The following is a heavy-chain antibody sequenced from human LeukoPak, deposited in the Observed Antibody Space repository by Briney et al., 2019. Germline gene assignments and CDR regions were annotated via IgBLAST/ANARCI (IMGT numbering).Heavy chain of an antibody. CDR1: GFSFSDCW. J-gene: IGHJ4*02. Sequence: GGSLRLSCTASGFSFSDCWMHWVRQAPGKGLVWVSRTNTDASSTSYADSVKGRFTISRDNTKNTVYLQMDSLRAEDTAVYYCARGMTYYYGSGKFDYWGQGSLVTVSS. CDR2: TNTDASST. CDR3: ARGMTYYYGSGKFDY. V-gene: IGHV3-74*01. D-gene: IGHD3-10*01.